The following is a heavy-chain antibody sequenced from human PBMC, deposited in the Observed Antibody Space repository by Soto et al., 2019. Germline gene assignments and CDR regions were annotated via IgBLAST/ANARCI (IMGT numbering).Heavy chain of an antibody. D-gene: IGHD6-6*01. J-gene: IGHJ5*02. CDR3: ATSLAARRKPYNWLDA. CDR2: SSLCFGTP. CDR1: GGTLNSQS. Sequence: QVQVFQSGAEVKKPGSSVRVSCKVSGGTLNSQSITWVRQAPGQGLEWMGESSLCFGTPTDAQKFRGRVTISADTSTSTVYMELRSLSSQDTAVYYCATSLAARRKPYNWLDAWGQGTLVTVSS. V-gene: IGHV1-69*06.